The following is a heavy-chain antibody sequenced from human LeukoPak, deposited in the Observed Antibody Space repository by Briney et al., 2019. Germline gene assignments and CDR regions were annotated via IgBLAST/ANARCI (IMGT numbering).Heavy chain of an antibody. V-gene: IGHV4-59*01. CDR1: GGSISSYY. CDR2: IYYSGST. D-gene: IGHD1-26*01. Sequence: SETLSLTCTVSGGSISSYYWSWIRQPPGKGLEWIGYIYYSGSTNYNPSLKSRVTISVDTSKNQFSLKLSSVTAADTAVYYCARQAGTYSYYYYYMDVWGKGTPVTVSS. CDR3: ARQAGTYSYYYYYMDV. J-gene: IGHJ6*03.